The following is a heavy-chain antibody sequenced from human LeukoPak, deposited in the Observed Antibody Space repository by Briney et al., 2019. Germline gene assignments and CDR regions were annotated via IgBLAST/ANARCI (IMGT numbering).Heavy chain of an antibody. D-gene: IGHD1-26*01. V-gene: IGHV3-30*18. CDR3: AKMILSSIVGASAFDY. Sequence: GGSLRLSCAASGFTFSSYGMHWVRQAPGKGLEWVAVISYDGSNEYYADSVKGRFTISRDNSKNTLYLQMNSLRAEDTAVYYCAKMILSSIVGASAFDYWGQGTLVTVSS. CDR2: ISYDGSNE. J-gene: IGHJ4*02. CDR1: GFTFSSYG.